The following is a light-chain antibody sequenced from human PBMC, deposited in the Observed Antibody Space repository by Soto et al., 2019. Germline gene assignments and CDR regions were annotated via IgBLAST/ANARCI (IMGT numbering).Light chain of an antibody. CDR3: YQYKSWPPMT. Sequence: DIVMTQSPATLSVAPGERATLSCRASQTINTYLAWYQQKPGQAPSLLIYDASARASGIPARFSCSGCGTGFTLSTTSLQPEDFAVYYGYQYKSWPPMTFGQGTRLEIK. V-gene: IGKV3-15*01. CDR1: QTINTY. J-gene: IGKJ5*01. CDR2: DAS.